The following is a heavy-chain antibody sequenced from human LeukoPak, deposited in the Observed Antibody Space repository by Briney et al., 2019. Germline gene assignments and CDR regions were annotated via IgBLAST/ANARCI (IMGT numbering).Heavy chain of an antibody. CDR2: THSSGGT. V-gene: IGHV3-53*01. CDR3: IVFGDSNH. CDR1: GFTGSHSY. Sequence: PGGSLRLSCAASGFTGSHSYMSWVRQAPGKGLEWVSATHSSGGTYYADSVKGRFTISRDTSKNTLYLQINSLSVEDTAVYYCIVFGDSNHWGQGTLVTVSS. D-gene: IGHD4-17*01. J-gene: IGHJ5*02.